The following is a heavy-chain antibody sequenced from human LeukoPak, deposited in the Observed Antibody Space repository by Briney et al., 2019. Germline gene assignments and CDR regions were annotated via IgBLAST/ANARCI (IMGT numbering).Heavy chain of an antibody. J-gene: IGHJ5*02. V-gene: IGHV3-7*03. Sequence: GGSLRLSCAASGFTFSSYWMGWVRQAPGKGLEWVANIKQDGSEKYYVDSVKGRFTISRDNAKNSLYLQMNSLRAEDTALYYCARDRGVDTAMVNWFDPWGQGTLVTVSS. CDR2: IKQDGSEK. CDR1: GFTFSSYW. CDR3: ARDRGVDTAMVNWFDP. D-gene: IGHD5-18*01.